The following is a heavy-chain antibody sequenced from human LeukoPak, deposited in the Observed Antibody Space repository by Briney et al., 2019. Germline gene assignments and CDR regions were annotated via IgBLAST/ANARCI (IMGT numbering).Heavy chain of an antibody. D-gene: IGHD6-13*01. CDR2: ISYDGSNK. Sequence: GSLRLSCAASGFTFSSYAMSWVRQAPGKGLEWVAVISYDGSNKYYADSVKGRFTISRDNSKNTLYLQMNSLRAEDTAVCYCARDGSSWLYYYYGMDVWGQGTTVTVSS. CDR1: GFTFSSYA. V-gene: IGHV3-30*04. CDR3: ARDGSSWLYYYYGMDV. J-gene: IGHJ6*02.